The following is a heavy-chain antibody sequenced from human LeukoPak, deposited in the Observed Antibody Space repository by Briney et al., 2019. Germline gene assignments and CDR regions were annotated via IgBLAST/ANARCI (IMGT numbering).Heavy chain of an antibody. CDR2: ISAYNGNT. Sequence: GGSVKVSRKGSGYTFNRHGIKWARQAPGQRVEWVGWISAYNGNTNYAQQLQGRVTMTTDTSTSTAYMELRSLRSDDTAVYYCARAPGVLLWFGELSPTDYWGQGTLVTVSS. D-gene: IGHD3-10*01. V-gene: IGHV1-18*01. CDR3: ARAPGVLLWFGELSPTDY. CDR1: GYTFNRHG. J-gene: IGHJ4*02.